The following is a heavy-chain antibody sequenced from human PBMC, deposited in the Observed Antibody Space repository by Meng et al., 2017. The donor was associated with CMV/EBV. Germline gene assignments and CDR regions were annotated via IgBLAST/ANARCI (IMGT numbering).Heavy chain of an antibody. CDR3: ARAGYCSSTSCYLPLYGMDV. CDR1: GGSISSYY. J-gene: IGHJ6*02. D-gene: IGHD2-2*01. V-gene: IGHV4-59*08. CDR2: IYYSGST. Sequence: SETLSLTCTVSGGSISSYYWSWIRQPPGKGLEWIGYIYYSGSTYYNPSLKSRVTISVDTSKNQFSLKLSSVTAADTAVYYCARAGYCSSTSCYLPLYGMDVWGQGTTVTVSS.